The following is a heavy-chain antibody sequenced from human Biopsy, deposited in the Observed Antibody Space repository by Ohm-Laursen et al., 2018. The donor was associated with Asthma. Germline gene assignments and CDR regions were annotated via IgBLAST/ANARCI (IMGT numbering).Heavy chain of an antibody. Sequence: SPRLSCTASGFTVGRDHMFWVRQAPGKGLEWVSVIYSGGTSDTADSVRGRFTISRDFYKNTLYLQMDSLRAEDTAVYYCARGDSSGWSHYYFDYWGQGTLVTVSS. CDR3: ARGDSSGWSHYYFDY. CDR1: GFTVGRDH. J-gene: IGHJ4*02. CDR2: IYSGGTS. D-gene: IGHD6-19*01. V-gene: IGHV3-53*01.